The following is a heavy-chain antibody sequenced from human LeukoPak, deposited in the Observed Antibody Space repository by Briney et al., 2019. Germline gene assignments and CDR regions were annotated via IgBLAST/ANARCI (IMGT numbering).Heavy chain of an antibody. CDR1: GASISNSNCY. CDR3: ARLLCINGVCHFHS. J-gene: IGHJ4*02. D-gene: IGHD2-8*01. Sequence: PSETLSLTCTVSGASISNSNCYWDWIRQPPGKRLEWIGSIYYSGTTYYNPSLKSRVTISVDTSKNQFSLKLSSVTAADTAVYYCARLLCINGVCHFHSWGQGTLVTVCS. CDR2: IYYSGTT. V-gene: IGHV4-39*01.